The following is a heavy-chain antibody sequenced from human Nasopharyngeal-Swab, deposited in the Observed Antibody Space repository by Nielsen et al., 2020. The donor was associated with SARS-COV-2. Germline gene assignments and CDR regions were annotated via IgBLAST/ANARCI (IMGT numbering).Heavy chain of an antibody. J-gene: IGHJ3*02. D-gene: IGHD1-26*01. Sequence: SQTLSLTCTVSGGSISSRSYYWGWIRQPPGKGLEWIRSIYYSGSTYYNPSLKSRVTISVDTSKNQFSLKLSSVTAADTAVYYCANLIVGATGDAFDIWGQGTMVTVSS. CDR3: ANLIVGATGDAFDI. CDR1: GGSISSRSYY. CDR2: IYYSGST. V-gene: IGHV4-39*01.